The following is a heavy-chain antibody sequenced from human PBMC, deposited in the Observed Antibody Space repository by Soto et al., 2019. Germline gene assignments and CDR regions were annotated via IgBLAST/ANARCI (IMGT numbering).Heavy chain of an antibody. D-gene: IGHD6-19*01. J-gene: IGHJ5*02. V-gene: IGHV4-39*01. CDR2: IYNNGNT. CDR3: ARHVFSSGWYAWFDP. Sequence: QLQLQESGAGLVKPSETLSLTYTVSGGSLSSSPNYWAWIRQSPGKGLEWIGSIYNNGNTFYNPSLKSRVTISVDTSENQFSLMLSSVTAADTAVYYCARHVFSSGWYAWFDPWGQGTLVSVSS. CDR1: GGSLSSSPNY.